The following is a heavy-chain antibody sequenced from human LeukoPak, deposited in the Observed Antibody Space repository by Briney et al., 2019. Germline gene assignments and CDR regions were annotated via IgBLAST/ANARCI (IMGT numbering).Heavy chain of an antibody. V-gene: IGHV3-66*01. CDR3: AREGYYYDSSGQSPREYFQH. CDR2: IYSGGST. D-gene: IGHD3-22*01. CDR1: GFTFSDYY. J-gene: IGHJ1*01. Sequence: GGSLRLSCAASGFTFSDYYMSWIRQAPGKGLEWVSVIYSGGSTYYADSVKGRFTISRDNSKNTLYLQMNSLRAEDTAVYYCAREGYYYDSSGQSPREYFQHWGQGTLVTVSS.